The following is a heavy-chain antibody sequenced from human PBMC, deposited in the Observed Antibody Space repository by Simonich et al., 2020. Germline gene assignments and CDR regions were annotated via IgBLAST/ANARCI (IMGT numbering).Heavy chain of an antibody. J-gene: IGHJ4*02. D-gene: IGHD2-2*01. CDR1: GYSISSGYY. Sequence: QVQLQESGPGLVKPSETLSLTCAVSGYSISSGYYWGWIRQPPGKGREWIGSIYHSGSTYYNPSLKSRVTISVDTSKNQFSLKLSAVTAADTAVYYCRGYCSNTSCYDYWGQGTLVTVSS. CDR3: RGYCSNTSCYDY. CDR2: IYHSGST. V-gene: IGHV4-38-2*01.